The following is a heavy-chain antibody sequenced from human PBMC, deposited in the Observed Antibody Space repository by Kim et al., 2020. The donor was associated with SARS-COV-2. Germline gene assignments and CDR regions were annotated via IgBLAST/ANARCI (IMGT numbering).Heavy chain of an antibody. CDR2: IKSETDGGTT. CDR1: GFTFSNAW. Sequence: GGSLRLSCAASGFTFSNAWMSWVRQAPGKGLEWVGRIKSETDGGTTDYAAPVKGRFTISRDDSKNTLYLQMNSLKTEDTAVSYCTTGGQVIVLLYFYWNYGMDVWGPGTTVTASS. V-gene: IGHV3-15*01. J-gene: IGHJ6*02. D-gene: IGHD3-9*01. CDR3: TTGGQVIVLLYFYWNYGMDV.